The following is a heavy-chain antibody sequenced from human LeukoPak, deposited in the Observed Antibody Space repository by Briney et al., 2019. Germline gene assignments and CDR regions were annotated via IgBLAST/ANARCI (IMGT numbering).Heavy chain of an antibody. CDR2: ISGSGGSK. J-gene: IGHJ4*02. CDR1: GFAFSKYA. D-gene: IGHD3-9*01. CDR3: AKATTYYYILTGYGYPYYIDY. Sequence: PGGSLRLSCAASGFAFSKYAMSWVRQAPGKGLEWVSAISGSGGSKYYADSVKGRFTISRDNSKNTLYVQNNNLRAEDTATYYCAKATTYYYILTGYGYPYYIDYWGQGTLVTVSS. V-gene: IGHV3-23*01.